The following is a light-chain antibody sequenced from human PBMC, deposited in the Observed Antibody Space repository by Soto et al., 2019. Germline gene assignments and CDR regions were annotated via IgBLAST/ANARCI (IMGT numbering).Light chain of an antibody. CDR1: SSDIGAYNY. CDR2: EVN. Sequence: QSVLTQPASVSGSPGQSITISCTGTSSDIGAYNYVSWYQQHPGKAPKLMIFEVNNRPSGVSKRFSGSKSDNTASLTISGLQAEDEADYYCSSYTGSNTLPLVFGTGTSSPS. J-gene: IGLJ1*01. CDR3: SSYTGSNTLPLV. V-gene: IGLV2-14*01.